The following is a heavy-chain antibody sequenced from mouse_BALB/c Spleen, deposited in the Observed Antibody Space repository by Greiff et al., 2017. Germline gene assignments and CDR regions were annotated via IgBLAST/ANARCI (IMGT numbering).Heavy chain of an antibody. J-gene: IGHJ2*01. CDR2: ISYDGSN. Sequence: EVKLMESGPGLVKPSQSLSLTCSVTGYSITSGYYWNWIRQFPGNKLEWMGYISYDGSNNYNPSLKNRISITRDTSKNQFFLKLNSVTTEDTATYYCARAPLGFDYWGQGTTLTVSS. CDR3: ARAPLGFDY. D-gene: IGHD4-1*01. V-gene: IGHV3-6*02. CDR1: GYSITSGYY.